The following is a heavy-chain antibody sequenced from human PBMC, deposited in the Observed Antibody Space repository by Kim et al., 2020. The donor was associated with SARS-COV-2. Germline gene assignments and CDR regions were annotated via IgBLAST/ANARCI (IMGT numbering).Heavy chain of an antibody. CDR1: GFTFSSYS. D-gene: IGHD3-10*01. V-gene: IGHV3-48*02. CDR2: ISSSSSTI. CDR3: ARQEVLWFGESTNLHYYYYGMDV. J-gene: IGHJ6*02. Sequence: GGSLRLSCAASGFTFSSYSMNWVRQAPGKGLEWVSYISSSSSTIYYADSVKGRFTISRDNAKNSLYLQMNSLRDEDTAVYYCARQEVLWFGESTNLHYYYYGMDVWGQGTTVTVSS.